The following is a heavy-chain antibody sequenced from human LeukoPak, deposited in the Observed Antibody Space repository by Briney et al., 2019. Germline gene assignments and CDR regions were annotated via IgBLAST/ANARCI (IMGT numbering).Heavy chain of an antibody. D-gene: IGHD6-19*01. V-gene: IGHV1-69*04. J-gene: IGHJ6*02. Sequence: SVKVSCKASGGTFSSYAISWVRQAPGQGLEWMGRIIPIFGIANYAQKFQGRVTITADKSTSTAYMELSSLRSEDTAVYYCARAVADPEGLGMDVWGQGTTVTVSS. CDR1: GGTFSSYA. CDR3: ARAVADPEGLGMDV. CDR2: IIPIFGIA.